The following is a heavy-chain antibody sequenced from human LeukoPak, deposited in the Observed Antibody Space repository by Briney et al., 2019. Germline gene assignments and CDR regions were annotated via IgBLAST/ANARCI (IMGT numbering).Heavy chain of an antibody. J-gene: IGHJ4*02. V-gene: IGHV3-7*01. CDR1: GFTFSSYW. Sequence: GSLRLSCAASGFTFSSYWMSWVRQAPGKGLEWVANIKQDGSEKYYVDSVKGRFTISRDNAKNSLYLQMNSLRAEDTAVYYCARDIGSGSYYPIYYFDYWGQGTLVTVSS. D-gene: IGHD3-10*01. CDR3: ARDIGSGSYYPIYYFDY. CDR2: IKQDGSEK.